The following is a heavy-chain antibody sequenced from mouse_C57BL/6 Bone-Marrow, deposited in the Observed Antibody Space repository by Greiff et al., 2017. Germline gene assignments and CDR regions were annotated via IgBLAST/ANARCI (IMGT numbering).Heavy chain of an antibody. V-gene: IGHV1-7*01. CDR2: INPSSGYT. CDR3: ARSRLNSLCAY. Sequence: QVHVKQSGAELAKPGASVKLSCKASGYTFTSYWMHWVKQRPGQGLEWIGYINPSSGYTKYNQKFKDKATLTADKSSSTAYMQLSSLTYEDSAVYYCARSRLNSLCAYWGQGTLVTVSA. CDR1: GYTFTSYW. D-gene: IGHD2-12*01. J-gene: IGHJ3*01.